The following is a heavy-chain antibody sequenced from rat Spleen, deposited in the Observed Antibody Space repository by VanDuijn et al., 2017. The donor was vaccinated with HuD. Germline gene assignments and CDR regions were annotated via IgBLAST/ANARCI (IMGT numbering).Heavy chain of an antibody. CDR1: GFTFSDYG. J-gene: IGHJ3*01. CDR3: ARGYYDGTQGFAY. D-gene: IGHD1-12*02. Sequence: EVQMVESGGGLVQPGRSLKLSCAASGFTFSDYGMAWVRQAPTKGLEWVATISTGGGYTYYRDSVKGRFTISRDNAKSTLYLQMDSLRSEDTATYYCARGYYDGTQGFAYWGQGTLVTVSS. CDR2: ISTGGGYT. V-gene: IGHV5-29*01.